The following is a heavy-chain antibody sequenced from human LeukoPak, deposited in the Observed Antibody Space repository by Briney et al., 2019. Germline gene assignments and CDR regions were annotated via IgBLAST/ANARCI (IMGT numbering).Heavy chain of an antibody. CDR1: GYTFTGFY. CDR2: INPNTGGT. V-gene: IGHV1-2*02. J-gene: IGHJ5*02. Sequence: ASVKVSCKASGYTFTGFYMHWVRQAPGQGFEWMGWINPNTGGTDYAQKFQGRVTMTRDTSTSTVYMELSSLRSEDTAVYYCAREGYSSSSGSWFDPWGQGTLVTVSS. D-gene: IGHD6-13*01. CDR3: AREGYSSSSGSWFDP.